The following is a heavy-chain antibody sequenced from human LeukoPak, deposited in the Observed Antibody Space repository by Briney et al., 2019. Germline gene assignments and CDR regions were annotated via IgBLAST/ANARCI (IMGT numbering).Heavy chain of an antibody. Sequence: ASVKVSCKASGYTFTSYDINWVRQATGQGLEWMGWMNPNSGNTGYAQKFQGRVTMTRNTSISTAYMELSSLRSEDTAVYYCARHGGSYYYYYGMDVWGQGTTVTVSS. CDR3: ARHGGSYYYYYGMDV. D-gene: IGHD1-26*01. V-gene: IGHV1-8*01. CDR1: GYTFTSYD. J-gene: IGHJ6*02. CDR2: MNPNSGNT.